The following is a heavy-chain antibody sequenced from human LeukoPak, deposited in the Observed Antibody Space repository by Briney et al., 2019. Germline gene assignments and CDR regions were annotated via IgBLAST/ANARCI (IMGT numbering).Heavy chain of an antibody. CDR3: ARGLRFQYYYDNNGDYPTLLDY. D-gene: IGHD3-22*01. CDR1: GFTFSSYE. Sequence: PGGSLRLSCAASGFTFSSYEMNWVRQAPGKGLEWIGEIYHSGSTNYNPSLKSRVTISVDTSKNQFSLKLSSVTAADTAVYYCARGLRFQYYYDNNGDYPTLLDYWGQGTLVTVSS. J-gene: IGHJ4*02. V-gene: IGHV4-34*01. CDR2: IYHSGST.